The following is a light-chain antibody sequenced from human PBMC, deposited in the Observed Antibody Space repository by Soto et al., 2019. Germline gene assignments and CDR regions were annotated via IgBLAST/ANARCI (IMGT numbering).Light chain of an antibody. CDR3: QSYDNSLSGWV. CDR2: DNT. V-gene: IGLV1-40*01. CDR1: SSNVGAGYD. J-gene: IGLJ3*02. Sequence: QPVLTQPPSVSGAPGQRITISCTGSSSNVGAGYDVHWYQQLPGTAPKLLIYDNTNRPSGVPDRLSGSKSGTSASLAITGLQAEDEADYYCQSYDNSLSGWVFGGGTKVTVL.